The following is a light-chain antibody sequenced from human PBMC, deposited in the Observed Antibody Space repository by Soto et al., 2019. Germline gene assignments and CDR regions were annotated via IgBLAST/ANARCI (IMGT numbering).Light chain of an antibody. V-gene: IGKV3-11*01. J-gene: IGKJ4*01. CDR1: QSISSY. CDR3: QHRGLI. CDR2: DVS. Sequence: EVVLTQSPATLSLSPGERATLSCRASQSISSYLAWYQQKPGQAPRLLIYDVSNRATGIPARFSGSGSGTDFTLTISSLEAEDFAVYYCQHRGLIFGGGTKVEI.